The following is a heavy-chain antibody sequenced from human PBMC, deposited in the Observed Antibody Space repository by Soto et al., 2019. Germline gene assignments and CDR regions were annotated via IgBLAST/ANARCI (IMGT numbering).Heavy chain of an antibody. CDR1: GFTFSSYS. CDR3: ARDMGSSGWSHLTTWYGMDV. J-gene: IGHJ6*02. V-gene: IGHV3-21*01. CDR2: ISSSSSYI. D-gene: IGHD6-19*01. Sequence: GGALRLSCSSSGFTFSSYSMNWVRQAPGKGLEWVSSISSSSSYIYYADSVKGRFTISRDNAKNSLYLQMNSLRAEDTAVYYCARDMGSSGWSHLTTWYGMDVWGQGTTVPVSS.